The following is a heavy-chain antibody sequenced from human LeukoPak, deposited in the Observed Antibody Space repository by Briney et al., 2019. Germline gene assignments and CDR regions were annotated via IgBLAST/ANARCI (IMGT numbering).Heavy chain of an antibody. Sequence: SETLSLTCTVSGGSISSADYYWSWIRQPPGKGREWIGYIYYSGSTYYNPSLKSRVIMSIDTSKNQFSLKLSSVTAADTAVYYCASARRNYVPQRWLYWGQGTLVTVSS. CDR3: ASARRNYVPQRWLY. J-gene: IGHJ4*02. V-gene: IGHV4-30-4*08. CDR2: IYYSGST. CDR1: GGSISSADYY. D-gene: IGHD3-16*01.